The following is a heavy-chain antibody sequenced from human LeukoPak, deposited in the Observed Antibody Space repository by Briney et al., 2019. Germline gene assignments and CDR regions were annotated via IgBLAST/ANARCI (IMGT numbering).Heavy chain of an antibody. CDR3: AKSIAASGSYYYGMDV. Sequence: GGSLRLSCAASEFTFSSYGMHWVRQAPGKGLEWVAVISYDGSNKYYADSVKGRFTISRDNSKNTLYLQMNSLRAEDTAVYYCAKSIAASGSYYYGMDVWGRGTTVTVSS. CDR1: EFTFSSYG. CDR2: ISYDGSNK. V-gene: IGHV3-30*18. J-gene: IGHJ6*02. D-gene: IGHD6-13*01.